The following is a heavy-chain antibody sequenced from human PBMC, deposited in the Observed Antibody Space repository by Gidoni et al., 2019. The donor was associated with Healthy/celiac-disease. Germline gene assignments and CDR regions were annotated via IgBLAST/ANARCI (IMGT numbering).Heavy chain of an antibody. CDR2: IIPILGIA. V-gene: IGHV1-69*02. CDR1: GGTFSSYT. J-gene: IGHJ3*02. D-gene: IGHD3-9*01. Sequence: QVQLVQSGAEVKKPGSSVKVSCKASGGTFSSYTISWVRQAPGQGLEWMGRIIPILGIANDAQKFQGRVTITADKSTSTAYMELSSLRSEDTAVYYCARGKTYYDILTGSDAFDIWGQGTMVTVSS. CDR3: ARGKTYYDILTGSDAFDI.